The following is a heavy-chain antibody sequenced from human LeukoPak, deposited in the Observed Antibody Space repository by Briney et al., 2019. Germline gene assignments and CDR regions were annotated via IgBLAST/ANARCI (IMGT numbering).Heavy chain of an antibody. CDR2: IGDTT. CDR1: GFTFSTYA. J-gene: IGHJ6*02. V-gene: IGHV3-23*01. D-gene: IGHD1-1*01. Sequence: GGSLRLSCAASGFTFSTYAMSWVRQAPGKGLEWVSAIGDTTYYADSVKGRFTISRDNSKNTLYLQMNNLRAEDTAVYYCARYRPYYYYGMDVWGQGTTVTVSS. CDR3: ARYRPYYYYGMDV.